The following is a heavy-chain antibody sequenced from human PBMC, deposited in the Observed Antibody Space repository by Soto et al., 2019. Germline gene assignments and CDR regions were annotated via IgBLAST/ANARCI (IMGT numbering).Heavy chain of an antibody. Sequence: LRLSCAASGVTCISYAMHWVRHAPGKGLEWVAVISYDGSNKYYADSVKGRFTISRDNSKNTLYLQMNSLRAEDTAVYYCARALGEYSGYESQLRFAEPFDYCGQGTLVTVCS. V-gene: IGHV3-30-3*01. CDR2: ISYDGSNK. CDR3: ARALGEYSGYESQLRFAEPFDY. D-gene: IGHD5-12*01. J-gene: IGHJ4*02. CDR1: GVTCISYA.